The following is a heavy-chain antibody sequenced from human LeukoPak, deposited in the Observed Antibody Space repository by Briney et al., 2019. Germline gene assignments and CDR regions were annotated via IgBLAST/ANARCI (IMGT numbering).Heavy chain of an antibody. Sequence: GGSLRLSCAASGFTFSSYAMHWVCQAPGKGLEWVAVISYDGSNKYYADSVKGRFTISRDNSKNTLYLQMNSLRAEDTAVYYCARDPVGGNWYFDLWGRGTLVTVSS. V-gene: IGHV3-30-3*01. CDR2: ISYDGSNK. D-gene: IGHD2-2*01. CDR3: ARDPVGGNWYFDL. J-gene: IGHJ2*01. CDR1: GFTFSSYA.